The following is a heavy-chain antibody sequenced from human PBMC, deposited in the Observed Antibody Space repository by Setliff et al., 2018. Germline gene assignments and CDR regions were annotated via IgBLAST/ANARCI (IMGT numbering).Heavy chain of an antibody. CDR3: AREGVDTRSSTDYRYYMDV. CDR1: GGTFSSYG. J-gene: IGHJ6*03. V-gene: IGHV1-69*05. Sequence: ASVKVSCKASGGTFSSYGISWVRQAPGQGLEWMGGTIPIFGSTNYAQKFQDRVTIITNESTSTAYMELRSLRTEDTAVYYCAREGVDTRSSTDYRYYMDVWGKGTTVTVSS. D-gene: IGHD5-18*01. CDR2: TIPIFGST.